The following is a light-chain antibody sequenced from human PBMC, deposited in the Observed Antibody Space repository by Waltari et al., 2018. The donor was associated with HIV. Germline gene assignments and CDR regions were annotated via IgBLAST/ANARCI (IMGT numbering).Light chain of an antibody. CDR1: QSISTY. V-gene: IGKV1-39*01. Sequence: DIHLTQSPSSLSASVGGRVTITCRASQSISTYLNWYQQKPGKAPEALIYGASNLESGFPSRFSGSRSGADFTLTISNLQPEDFATYYCQQSYGTWTFGQGTKVEIK. CDR2: GAS. J-gene: IGKJ1*01. CDR3: QQSYGTWT.